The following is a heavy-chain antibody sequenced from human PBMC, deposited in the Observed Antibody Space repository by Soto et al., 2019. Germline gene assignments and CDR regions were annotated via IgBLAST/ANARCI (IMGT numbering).Heavy chain of an antibody. D-gene: IGHD2-2*01. J-gene: IGHJ6*03. CDR1: GGSISSYY. V-gene: IGHV4-59*01. CDR2: IYYSGST. CDR3: ARDSGTGNYYYYYMDA. Sequence: SETLSLTCTVSGGSISSYYWSWIRQPPGKGLEWIGYIYYSGSTNYNPSLKSRVTISVDTSKNQFSLKLSSVTAADTAVYYCARDSGTGNYYYYYMDAWGKGTTVTVSS.